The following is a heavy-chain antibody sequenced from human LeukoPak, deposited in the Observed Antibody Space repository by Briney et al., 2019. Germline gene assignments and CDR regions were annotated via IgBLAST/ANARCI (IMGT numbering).Heavy chain of an antibody. V-gene: IGHV4-59*12. CDR3: ACPSSSGWHNNWFDP. D-gene: IGHD6-19*01. CDR1: GGSIGTYY. J-gene: IGHJ5*02. CDR2: IHYSGYT. Sequence: PSETLSLTCTVSGGSIGTYYWNWIRQPPGRGLEWIGYIHYSGYTNYNPSLKSRVTISVDTSKNQFSLKLSSVTAADTAIYYCACPSSSGWHNNWFDPWGQGTLVTVSS.